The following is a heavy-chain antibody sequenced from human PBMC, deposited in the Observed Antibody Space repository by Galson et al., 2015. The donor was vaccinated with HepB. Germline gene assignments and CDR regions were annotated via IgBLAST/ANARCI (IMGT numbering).Heavy chain of an antibody. V-gene: IGHV4-4*07. CDR2: IYTSGST. D-gene: IGHD3-3*01. Sequence: SEPLSLACTVSGGSISSYYWSWIRQPAGKGLEWIGRIYTSGSTNYNPSLKSRVTMSVDTSKNQFSLKLSSVTAADTAVYYCARGHTVTIFGVVIPNYYYGMDVWGQGTTVTVSS. CDR1: GGSISSYY. CDR3: ARGHTVTIFGVVIPNYYYGMDV. J-gene: IGHJ6*02.